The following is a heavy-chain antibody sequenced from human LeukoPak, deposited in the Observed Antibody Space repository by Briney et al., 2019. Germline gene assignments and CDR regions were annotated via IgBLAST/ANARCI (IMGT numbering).Heavy chain of an antibody. V-gene: IGHV3-15*01. CDR2: ILSKGSGGTT. CDR1: GFPSSSYG. D-gene: IGHD3-10*01. CDR3: SWIRGALGFYFMDV. Sequence: GGSLRLSCAASGFPSSSYGMRWVRKAPGKGLEWVGRILSKGSGGTTEYAAPVQGRFTISRDDSKDTVYLEMNSLKTEDTAVYYCSWIRGALGFYFMDVWGKGTTVTISS. J-gene: IGHJ6*03.